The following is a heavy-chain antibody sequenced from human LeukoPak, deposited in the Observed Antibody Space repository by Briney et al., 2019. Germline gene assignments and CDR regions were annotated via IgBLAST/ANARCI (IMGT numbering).Heavy chain of an antibody. CDR2: INPNSGGT. CDR3: AREERELLWFGEFQTFDY. V-gene: IGHV1-2*02. J-gene: IGHJ4*02. D-gene: IGHD3-10*01. CDR1: GYTFTGYY. Sequence: ASVKVSCEASGYTFTGYYMHWVRQAPGQGLEWMGWINPNSGGTNYAEKFQGRVTMTRDTSISTAYMELSRLRFDDTAVYYCAREERELLWFGEFQTFDYWGQGTLVTVSS.